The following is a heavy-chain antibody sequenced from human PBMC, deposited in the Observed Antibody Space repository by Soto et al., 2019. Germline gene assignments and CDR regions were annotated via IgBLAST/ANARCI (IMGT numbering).Heavy chain of an antibody. V-gene: IGHV4-31*03. D-gene: IGHD4-4*01. J-gene: IGHJ6*03. Sequence: SETLSLTCTVSGGSISSSAYYWSWIRRHPGKGLEWIGYISHSGSTYYNPSLKSRVIIPLDTSKNQFSLNLTSVTAADTAVYYCARLQGYYYYMDVWGQGTTVTVSS. CDR1: GGSISSSAYY. CDR2: ISHSGST. CDR3: ARLQGYYYYMDV.